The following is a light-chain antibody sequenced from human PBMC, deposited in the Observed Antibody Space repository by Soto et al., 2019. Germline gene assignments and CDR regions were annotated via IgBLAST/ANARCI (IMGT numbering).Light chain of an antibody. Sequence: DIQLTQSPSFLSASVGVRVTITCRASQGISSYFAWYQQKPGKAPKLLIYAASTLQSGVPSRSSGSGSGTAFTLTISSLQPEDFATYYCQQLNTYPITFGQGTRLEIK. CDR3: QQLNTYPIT. J-gene: IGKJ5*01. CDR1: QGISSY. V-gene: IGKV1-9*01. CDR2: AAS.